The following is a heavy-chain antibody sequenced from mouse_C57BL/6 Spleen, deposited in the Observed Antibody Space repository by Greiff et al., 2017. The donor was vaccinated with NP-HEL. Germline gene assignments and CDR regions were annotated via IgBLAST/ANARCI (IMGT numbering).Heavy chain of an antibody. CDR3: APYDCIFAY. CDR1: GFNIKDYY. Sequence: EVKLQQSGAELVKPGASVKLSCTASGFNIKDYYMHWVKQRTEQGLEWIGRIDPEDGETKYAPQFQGKATITADTSSNTAYLQRSSLTSEDTAVYDCAPYDCIFAYWGQGTRVTVAA. CDR2: IDPEDGET. J-gene: IGHJ3*01. D-gene: IGHD2-10*01. V-gene: IGHV14-2*01.